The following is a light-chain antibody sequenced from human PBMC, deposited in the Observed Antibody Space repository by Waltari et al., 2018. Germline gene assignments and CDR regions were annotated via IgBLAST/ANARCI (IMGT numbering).Light chain of an antibody. J-gene: IGLJ2*01. CDR1: SSDVGGYNY. CDR2: EFS. CDR3: SSYTSSSTPVV. V-gene: IGLV2-14*01. Sequence: QSALTQPASVSGSPGQSITISCTGTSSDVGGYNYVSCYQQHPGKAPKLMIYEFSNRPSGVSNRFSGSKSGNTASLTISGLQAEDEADYYCSSYTSSSTPVVFGGGTKLTVL.